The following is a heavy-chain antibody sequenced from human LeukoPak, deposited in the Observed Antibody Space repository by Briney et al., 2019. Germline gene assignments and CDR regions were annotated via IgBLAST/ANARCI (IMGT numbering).Heavy chain of an antibody. CDR2: IIPIFGTA. J-gene: IGHJ6*03. CDR3: AGRDIDSSGHYYYYYYMDV. CDR1: GGTFSSYA. V-gene: IGHV1-69*13. Sequence: SVKVSCKASGGTFSSYAISWVRQAPGQGLEWMGGIIPIFGTANYAQKFQGRVTITADESTSTAYMELSSLRSEDTAVYYCAGRDIDSSGHYYYYYYMDVWGKGTTVTVSS. D-gene: IGHD3-22*01.